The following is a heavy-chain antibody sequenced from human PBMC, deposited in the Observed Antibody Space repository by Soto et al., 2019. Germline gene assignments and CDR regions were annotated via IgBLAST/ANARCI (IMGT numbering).Heavy chain of an antibody. V-gene: IGHV1-8*01. Sequence: QVQLVQSGAEVKKPGASVKVSCKASGYTFTSYDVNWVRQATGQGLEWMGRMNPNSGNTAYAQKFQGTVTMHRNTSISTAYMELSSLRSEDTAVYYCARDRDTYGMDVWGQGTTVTVSS. CDR1: GYTFTSYD. D-gene: IGHD5-18*01. CDR3: ARDRDTYGMDV. CDR2: MNPNSGNT. J-gene: IGHJ6*02.